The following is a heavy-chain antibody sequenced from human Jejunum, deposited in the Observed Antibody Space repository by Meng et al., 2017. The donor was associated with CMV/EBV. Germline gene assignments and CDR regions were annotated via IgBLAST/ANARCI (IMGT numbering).Heavy chain of an antibody. CDR2: IIPNSGNT. D-gene: IGHD4-23*01. CDR1: SPFIGYH. Sequence: SPFIGYHIHWVRQAPGQGLEWMGRIIPNSGNTDYAQKFQGRVTLTRDTSISTAYMELNSLKSDDTAMYYCARDRAYGGNIVFVDHWGQGMLVTVSS. J-gene: IGHJ4*02. CDR3: ARDRAYGGNIVFVDH. V-gene: IGHV1-2*02.